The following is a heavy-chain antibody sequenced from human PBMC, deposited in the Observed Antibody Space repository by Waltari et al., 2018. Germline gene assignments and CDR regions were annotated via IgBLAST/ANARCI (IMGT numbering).Heavy chain of an antibody. Sequence: EVQLVESGGGLVQTGRSLRLSCTHSGFNFGAHALGWFRQAPGKGVEWVGFIRSKIYGGTADDAACGKGRFTGSRDDSKSIAYLQMDSLKTEDTAVYYCSRVSASGDGMDVWGQGTTVTVSS. D-gene: IGHD3-16*01. CDR1: GFNFGAHA. V-gene: IGHV3-49*03. CDR3: SRVSASGDGMDV. J-gene: IGHJ6*02. CDR2: IRSKIYGGTA.